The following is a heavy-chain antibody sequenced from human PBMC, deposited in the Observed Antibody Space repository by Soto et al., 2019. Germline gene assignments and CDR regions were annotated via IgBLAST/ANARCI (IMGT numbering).Heavy chain of an antibody. CDR2: IIPALGAA. Sequence: QVHLVKSGAGVKKPGPSVKASCKPPGGTIATKFTNGVQQAPGQGLEWMGRIIPALGAADYAQKFQDRLTITADKSTSTAYMELSSLRSDDTAVYYCARGGQQVVSFDYWGQGTLVAVSS. CDR3: ARGGQQVVSFDY. D-gene: IGHD6-6*01. J-gene: IGHJ4*02. CDR1: GGTIATKF. V-gene: IGHV1-69*08.